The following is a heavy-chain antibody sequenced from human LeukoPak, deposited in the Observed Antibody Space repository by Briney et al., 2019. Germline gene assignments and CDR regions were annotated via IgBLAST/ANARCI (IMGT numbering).Heavy chain of an antibody. Sequence: SETLSLTCTVSGGSIGRYYWSWIRQPPGKGLEWLGYIYYSGSTNYNPSLESRVTMSVDMSKNQFSLKLRSVTAADTAIYYCARPGIGSGLYGGFDIWGQGTMVTVSS. J-gene: IGHJ3*02. V-gene: IGHV4-59*08. CDR1: GGSIGRYY. CDR3: ARPGIGSGLYGGFDI. D-gene: IGHD2/OR15-2a*01. CDR2: IYYSGST.